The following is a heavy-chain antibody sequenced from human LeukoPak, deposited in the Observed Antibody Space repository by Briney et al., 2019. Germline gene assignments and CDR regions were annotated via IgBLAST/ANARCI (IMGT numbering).Heavy chain of an antibody. CDR2: IYSGGST. CDR1: GFTVSGNY. V-gene: IGHV3-53*01. Sequence: GGSLRLSCAASGFTVSGNYMSWVRQAPGKGLEWVSVIYSGGSTYYADSVKGRFTISRDNSKNTLYLQMNSLRAEDTAVYYCATGTFGDCSGGSCYSAFDYWGQGTLVTVSS. D-gene: IGHD2-15*01. J-gene: IGHJ4*02. CDR3: ATGTFGDCSGGSCYSAFDY.